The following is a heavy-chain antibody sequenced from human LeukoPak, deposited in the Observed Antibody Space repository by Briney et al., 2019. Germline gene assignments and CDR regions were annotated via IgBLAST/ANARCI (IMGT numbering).Heavy chain of an antibody. CDR2: ISSSSSYI. J-gene: IGHJ6*02. CDR3: ARDSLEWELLRDYYYGMDV. V-gene: IGHV3-21*01. Sequence: GGPLRLSCAASGFTFSSYSMNWVRQAPGKGLEWVSSISSSSSYIYYADSVKGRFTISRDNAKNSLYLQMNSLRAEDTAVYYCARDSLEWELLRDYYYGMDVWGQGTTVTGSS. CDR1: GFTFSSYS. D-gene: IGHD1-26*01.